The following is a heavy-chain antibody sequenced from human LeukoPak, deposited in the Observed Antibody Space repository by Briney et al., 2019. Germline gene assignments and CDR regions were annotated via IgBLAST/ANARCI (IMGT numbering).Heavy chain of an antibody. D-gene: IGHD3-3*01. CDR3: ARGYDFWSGYLDF. CDR2: ISYDGSNK. CDR1: GFTFSSYA. V-gene: IGHV3-30-3*01. J-gene: IGHJ4*02. Sequence: GGSLRLSCAASGFTFSSYAMHWVRQAPGKGLEWVAVISYDGSNKYYADSVKGRFTISRDNSKNTLYLQMNSLRAEDTAVYYCARGYDFWSGYLDFWGQGTLVTVSS.